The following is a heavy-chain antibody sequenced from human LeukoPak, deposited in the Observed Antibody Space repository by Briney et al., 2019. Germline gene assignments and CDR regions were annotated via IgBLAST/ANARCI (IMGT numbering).Heavy chain of an antibody. CDR1: GGTFSSYA. CDR3: ASRPITMVRGVIALKYYFDY. J-gene: IGHJ4*02. CDR2: IIPIFGTA. V-gene: IGHV1-69*13. D-gene: IGHD3-10*01. Sequence: GASVKLSCKASGGTFSSYAISWERQAPGQGLEWMGGIIPIFGTANYAQKFQGRVTITADESTSTAYMELSSLRSEDTAVYYCASRPITMVRGVIALKYYFDYWGQGTLVTVSS.